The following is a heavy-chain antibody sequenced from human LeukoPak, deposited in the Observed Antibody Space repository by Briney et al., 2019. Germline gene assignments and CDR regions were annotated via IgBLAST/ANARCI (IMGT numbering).Heavy chain of an antibody. CDR3: AKDDYYDSSGYARASVYYGMDV. Sequence: GGSLRLSCAASGFTFSSYAMSWVRQAPGKGLEWVSAISGSGGSTYYADSVKGRFTISRDNSKNTLYLQMNSLRAEDTAVYYCAKDDYYDSSGYARASVYYGMDVWGQGTTATVSS. V-gene: IGHV3-23*01. CDR1: GFTFSSYA. J-gene: IGHJ6*02. CDR2: ISGSGGST. D-gene: IGHD3-22*01.